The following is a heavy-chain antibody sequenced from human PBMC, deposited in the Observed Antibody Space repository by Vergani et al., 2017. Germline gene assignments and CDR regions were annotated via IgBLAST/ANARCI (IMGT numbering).Heavy chain of an antibody. J-gene: IGHJ4*02. CDR1: GFSLSTSGVG. CDR2: IYWDDDK. D-gene: IGHD3-3*01. Sequence: QITLKESGPTLVKPTQTLTLTCTFSGFSLSTSGVGVGWIRQPPGKALEWLALIYWDDDKRYSPSLKSRLTITKDTSKNQVVLTMTNMDPVDTATYYCAHRPYDFWSGYYATGTFDYWGQGTLVTVSS. V-gene: IGHV2-5*02. CDR3: AHRPYDFWSGYYATGTFDY.